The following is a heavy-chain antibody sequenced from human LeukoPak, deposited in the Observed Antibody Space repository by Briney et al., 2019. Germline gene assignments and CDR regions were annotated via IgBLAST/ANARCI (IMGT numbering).Heavy chain of an antibody. V-gene: IGHV5-51*01. CDR2: IYPGDSDA. CDR1: GYSFTTFW. D-gene: IGHD2-21*01. J-gene: IGHJ4*02. Sequence: GESLQISCKASGYSFTTFWIGWGRQMPGRGLEWLGVIYPGDSDARYSPSFRGQVSISVDKSISTAYLLWSSLKASDSAMYYCARRIAARAGEGIDYWSQGTLVTVSS. CDR3: ARRIAARAGEGIDY.